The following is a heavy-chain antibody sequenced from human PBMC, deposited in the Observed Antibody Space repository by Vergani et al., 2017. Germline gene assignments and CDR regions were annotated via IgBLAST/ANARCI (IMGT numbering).Heavy chain of an antibody. D-gene: IGHD2-21*01. Sequence: EVQLVQSGAEVKKPGESLKISCKGSGYSFTSYWIGWVRQIPGQGMEWMGIIYPGDSDTRDSPFFQGLVTISAYTSISTSYLQWSSLKASDTAMYYCARLGGTIARRPSYXFDCWGQGTLVTVSS. CDR3: ARLGGTIARRPSYXFDC. J-gene: IGHJ4*02. CDR1: GYSFTSYW. CDR2: IYPGDSDT. V-gene: IGHV5-51*01.